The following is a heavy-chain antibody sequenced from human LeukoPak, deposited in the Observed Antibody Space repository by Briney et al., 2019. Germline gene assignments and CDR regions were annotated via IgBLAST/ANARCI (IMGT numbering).Heavy chain of an antibody. Sequence: SGGSLRLSCAASGFTFSSYSMNWVRQAPGKGLEWVSYISSSSSTIYYADSVKGRFTISRDNAKNSLYLQMNSLRAEDTAVYYCARDGKQQLRTPFDPWGQGTLVTVSS. J-gene: IGHJ5*02. V-gene: IGHV3-48*01. CDR3: ARDGKQQLRTPFDP. D-gene: IGHD6-13*01. CDR1: GFTFSSYS. CDR2: ISSSSSTI.